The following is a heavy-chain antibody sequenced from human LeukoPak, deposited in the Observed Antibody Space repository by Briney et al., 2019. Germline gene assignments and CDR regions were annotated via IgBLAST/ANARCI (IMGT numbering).Heavy chain of an antibody. J-gene: IGHJ4*02. CDR2: VSSNGGST. CDR3: VREWYSAMY. CDR1: GFTFSDYA. Sequence: PGGSLRLSCAASGFTFSDYAMHWVRQAPGKGLEYVSGVSSNGGSTYYADSVKGRFTVPRDNSKNTLHLQMSSLRPDDTAVYYCVREWYSAMYWGQGTLVTVSS. D-gene: IGHD1-1*01. V-gene: IGHV3-64D*06.